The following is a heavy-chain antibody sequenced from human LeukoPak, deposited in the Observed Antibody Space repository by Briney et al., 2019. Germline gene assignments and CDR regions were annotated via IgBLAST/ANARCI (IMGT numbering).Heavy chain of an antibody. J-gene: IGHJ6*02. CDR3: AKDKYSSSWNGMDV. V-gene: IGHV3-43*02. CDR1: GFTFDDYA. D-gene: IGHD6-13*01. Sequence: PGGSLRLSCAASGFTFDDYAMHWARQAPGKGLEWVSLISGDGGSTYYADSVKGRFTISRDNSKNSLYLQMNSLRTEDTALYYCAKDKYSSSWNGMDVWGQGTTVTVSS. CDR2: ISGDGGST.